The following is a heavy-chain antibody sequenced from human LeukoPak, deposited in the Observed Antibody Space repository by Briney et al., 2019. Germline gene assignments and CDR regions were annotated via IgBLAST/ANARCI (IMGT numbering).Heavy chain of an antibody. J-gene: IGHJ4*02. CDR1: GGSFSGYY. CDR2: INHSGST. D-gene: IGHD3-10*01. CDR3: ASNYYGSGSYYFADY. Sequence: SETLSLTCAVYGGSFSGYYWSWIRHPPGKGLEWIGEINHSGSTNYNPSLKSRVTISVDTSKNQFSLKLSSVTAADTAVHYCASNYYGSGSYYFADYWGQGTLVTVSS. V-gene: IGHV4-34*01.